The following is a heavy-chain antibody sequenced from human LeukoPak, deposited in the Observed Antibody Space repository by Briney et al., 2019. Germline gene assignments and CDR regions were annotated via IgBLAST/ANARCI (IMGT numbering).Heavy chain of an antibody. J-gene: IGHJ4*02. CDR1: GGSISSYY. V-gene: IGHV4-4*07. Sequence: SETLSLTCTVSGGSISSYYWSWIRQPAGKGLEWIGRIYSSGTTNYNPSLKSRVALSVDTSKNQFSLKLISVTAADTAVYYCARVRQSCHYDYWGQGTLVTVSS. CDR3: ARVRQSCHYDY. CDR2: IYSSGTT. D-gene: IGHD1-26*01.